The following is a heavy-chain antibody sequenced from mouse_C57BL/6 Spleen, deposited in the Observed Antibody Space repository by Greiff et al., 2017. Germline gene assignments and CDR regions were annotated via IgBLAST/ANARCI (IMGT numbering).Heavy chain of an antibody. J-gene: IGHJ3*01. CDR1: GYTFTTYP. CDR2: FHPYNDDT. V-gene: IGHV1-47*01. Sequence: VQLQQSGAELVKPGASVKMSCKASGYTFTTYPIEWMKQNHGKSLEWIGNFHPYNDDTKYNEKFKGKAILTVEKSSSTAYLELIRLTSDDSAVYYCARPSGSSYGGFAYWGQGTLVTVSA. D-gene: IGHD1-1*01. CDR3: ARPSGSSYGGFAY.